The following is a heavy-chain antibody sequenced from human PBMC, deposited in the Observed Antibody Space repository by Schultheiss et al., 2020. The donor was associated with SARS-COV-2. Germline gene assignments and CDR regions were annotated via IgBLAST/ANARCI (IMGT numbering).Heavy chain of an antibody. D-gene: IGHD3-10*01. J-gene: IGHJ4*02. CDR3: ASYELWYGLAY. V-gene: IGHV4-59*12. CDR2: IYSSGST. CDR1: GGSISSYY. Sequence: SETLSLTCTVSGGSISSYYWSWIRQPPGKGLEWIGYIYSSGSTNYNPSLKSRVTMSLDTSKNQFSLKLSSVTAADTAVYYCASYELWYGLAYWGQGLVTVSS.